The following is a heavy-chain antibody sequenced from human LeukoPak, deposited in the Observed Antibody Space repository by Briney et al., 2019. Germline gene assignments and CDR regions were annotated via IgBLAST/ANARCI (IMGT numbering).Heavy chain of an antibody. D-gene: IGHD6-19*01. CDR2: ISYDGSNK. CDR1: GFTFSSYG. J-gene: IGHJ4*02. CDR3: ARAVGPIAVAGTRFFDY. V-gene: IGHV3-30*03. Sequence: GGSLRLSCAASGFTFSSYGMHWVRQAPGKGLEWVAVISYDGSNKYYADSVKGRFTISRDNSKNTLYLQMNSLRAEDTAVYYCARAVGPIAVAGTRFFDYWGQGTLVTVSS.